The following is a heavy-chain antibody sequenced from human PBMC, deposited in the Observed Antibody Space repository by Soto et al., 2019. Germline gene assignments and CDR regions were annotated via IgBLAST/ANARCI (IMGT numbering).Heavy chain of an antibody. D-gene: IGHD6-19*01. J-gene: IGHJ4*02. Sequence: QVQLVQSGAEVKKPGASVKVSCKASGYTFTSYGISWVRQAPGQGLEWMGWISAYNGNTNYARKLQGRVTMTTDTSTSTAYRELRSLSSDDTAVYYCAREQFSSGRPRVFDYWGQGTLVTVSS. CDR1: GYTFTSYG. V-gene: IGHV1-18*01. CDR2: ISAYNGNT. CDR3: AREQFSSGRPRVFDY.